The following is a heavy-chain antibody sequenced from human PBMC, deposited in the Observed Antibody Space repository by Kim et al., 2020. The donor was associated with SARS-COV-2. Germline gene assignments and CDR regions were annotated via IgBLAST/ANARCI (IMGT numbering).Heavy chain of an antibody. Sequence: SETLSLTCTVSGGSISSSSYYWGWIRQPPGKGLEWIGSIYYSGSTYYNPSLKSRVTISVDTSKNQFSLKLSSVTAADTAVYYCARLQGILNWFDPWGQGT. J-gene: IGHJ5*02. CDR2: IYYSGST. CDR3: ARLQGILNWFDP. V-gene: IGHV4-39*01. D-gene: IGHD6-13*01. CDR1: GGSISSSSYY.